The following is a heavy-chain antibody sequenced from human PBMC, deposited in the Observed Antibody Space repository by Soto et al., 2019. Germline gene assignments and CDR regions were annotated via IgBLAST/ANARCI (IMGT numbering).Heavy chain of an antibody. Sequence: EVQLLESGGDLAQPGGSLRLSCAASGFTFSSFAMSWVRQAPGKGLEWVSTISGSADTTYYADSVKGRFTISRDNSRNTLDLQMNSLRADDTALYYCAKDRPAAIGDYYYYGMDVWGQGTTVTVSS. J-gene: IGHJ6*02. V-gene: IGHV3-23*01. D-gene: IGHD2-2*01. CDR3: AKDRPAAIGDYYYYGMDV. CDR1: GFTFSSFA. CDR2: ISGSADTT.